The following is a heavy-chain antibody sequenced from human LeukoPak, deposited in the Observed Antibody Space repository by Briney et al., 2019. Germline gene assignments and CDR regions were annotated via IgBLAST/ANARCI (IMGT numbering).Heavy chain of an antibody. J-gene: IGHJ6*02. CDR3: ARDRGPGIKPAGTVGMDV. CDR2: ISASAGGT. V-gene: IGHV3-23*01. D-gene: IGHD6-13*01. CDR1: GFTFSSYA. Sequence: GGSLRLSCAAPGFTFSSYAMSWVRQAPGKALEWVSAISASAGGTYYADSVKGRFTISRDNAKNSLFLQVNNLRDEDTAVYYCARDRGPGIKPAGTVGMDVWGQGTTVTVSS.